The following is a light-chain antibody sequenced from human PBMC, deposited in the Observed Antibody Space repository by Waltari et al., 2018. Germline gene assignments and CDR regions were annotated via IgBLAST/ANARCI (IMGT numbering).Light chain of an antibody. CDR3: QQTSSTPVT. Sequence: TQMTQSPSSLSASVGDRVSITCRSSQNVDRYLNWYQQKPGTAPRLLVSGASCLQSGVPSRFRGGGSGTDFTLTISGLEPDDFASYYCQQTSSTPVTFGGGTNVEIK. J-gene: IGKJ4*01. V-gene: IGKV1-39*01. CDR1: QNVDRY. CDR2: GAS.